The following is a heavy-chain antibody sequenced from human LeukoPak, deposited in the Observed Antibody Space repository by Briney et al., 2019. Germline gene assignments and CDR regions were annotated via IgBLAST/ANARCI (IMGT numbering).Heavy chain of an antibody. J-gene: IGHJ4*02. Sequence: VGSLRLSCAASGFSFDDYAMLWVRQGPGKGLEWVSLITGDGGSTYYGDSVKGRFTISRDNSKNSLYLEMNSLKIEDTGLYYCAKDKGDGEYVDYWGQGTLVTVPS. V-gene: IGHV3-43*02. CDR3: AKDKGDGEYVDY. CDR1: GFSFDDYA. D-gene: IGHD5-24*01. CDR2: ITGDGGST.